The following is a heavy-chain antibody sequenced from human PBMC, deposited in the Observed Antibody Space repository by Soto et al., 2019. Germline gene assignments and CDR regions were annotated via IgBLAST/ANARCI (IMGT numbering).Heavy chain of an antibody. CDR2: ISSSGSLI. CDR3: ARGTYYYGSGSLPFDP. D-gene: IGHD3-10*01. CDR1: GFTFSDYY. V-gene: IGHV3-11*01. Sequence: WGSLRLSCAASGFTFSDYYMSWIRQAPGKGLEWVSYISSSGSLIYYADSVKGRFTISRDNAKNSLFLQMSSLRAEDTAVYYCARGTYYYGSGSLPFDPWGQGTQVTVSS. J-gene: IGHJ5*02.